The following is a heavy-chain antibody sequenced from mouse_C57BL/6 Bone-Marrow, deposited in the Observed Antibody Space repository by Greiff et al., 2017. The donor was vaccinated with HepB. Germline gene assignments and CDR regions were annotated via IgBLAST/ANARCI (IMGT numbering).Heavy chain of an antibody. V-gene: IGHV1-81*01. CDR2: IYPRSGNT. CDR1: GYTFTSYG. J-gene: IGHJ4*01. CDR3: ARESYYAMDY. Sequence: VQLQESGAELARPGASVKLSCKASGYTFTSYGISWVKQRTGQGLEWIGEIYPRSGNTYYNEKFKGKATLTADKSSSTAYMELRSLTSEDSAVYFCARESYYAMDYWGQGTSVTVSS.